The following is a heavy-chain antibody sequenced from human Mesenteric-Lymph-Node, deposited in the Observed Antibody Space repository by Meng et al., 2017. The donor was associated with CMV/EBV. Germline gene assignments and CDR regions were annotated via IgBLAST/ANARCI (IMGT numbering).Heavy chain of an antibody. CDR3: ARGYEFLYYFEMDV. Sequence: GVFLRLSCAASGLTVSSNYLTWVRQAPGKGLEWVSGIHSDDSTYYAESVKGRFTISRDNTKNSLYLQMNSLNAEDTAVYYCARGYEFLYYFEMDVWGQGTTVTVSS. CDR1: GLTVSSNY. CDR2: IHSDDST. D-gene: IGHD6-13*01. J-gene: IGHJ6*02. V-gene: IGHV3-66*01.